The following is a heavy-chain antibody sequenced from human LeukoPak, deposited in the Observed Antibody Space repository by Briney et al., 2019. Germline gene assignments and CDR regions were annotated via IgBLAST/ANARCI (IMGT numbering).Heavy chain of an antibody. CDR2: INHSGST. V-gene: IGHV4-39*07. J-gene: IGHJ3*02. CDR3: ARGLRQQLVDAFDI. Sequence: SETLSLTCTVSGGSISSSSYYWGWIRQPPGKGLEWIGEINHSGSTNYNPSLKSRVTISVDTSKNQFSLKLSSVTAADTAVYYCARGLRQQLVDAFDIWGQGTMVTVSS. CDR1: GGSISSSSYY. D-gene: IGHD6-13*01.